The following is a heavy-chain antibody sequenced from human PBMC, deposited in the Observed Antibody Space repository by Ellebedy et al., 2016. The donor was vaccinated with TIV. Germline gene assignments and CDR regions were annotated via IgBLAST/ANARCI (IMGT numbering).Heavy chain of an antibody. D-gene: IGHD4-11*01. CDR1: GFIFSNYR. CDR3: VRESYRNYTWGTTGFDS. Sequence: GESLKISCAVSGFIFSNYRMSWVRQAPGKGLEWVANINEDGSDRYYVDSVKGRFTISRDNAKSSLYLQMNSLRAEDTAVYYCVRESYRNYTWGTTGFDSWGQGTLVTASS. J-gene: IGHJ5*01. V-gene: IGHV3-7*01. CDR2: INEDGSDR.